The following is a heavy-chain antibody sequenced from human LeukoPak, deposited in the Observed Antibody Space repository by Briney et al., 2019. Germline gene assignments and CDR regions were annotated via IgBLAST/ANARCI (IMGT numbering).Heavy chain of an antibody. CDR3: ARDRPGVYYDSSGYYPTDAFDI. CDR2: IYYSGST. V-gene: IGHV4-59*01. J-gene: IGHJ3*02. CDR1: GGSISSYY. D-gene: IGHD3-22*01. Sequence: SETLSLTCTVSGGSISSYYWNWIRKPPGKGLEWIGYIYYSGSTNYNPSLKSRVTISVDTSKNQFSLKLRSVTAADTAVYYCARDRPGVYYDSSGYYPTDAFDIWGQGTMPTASS.